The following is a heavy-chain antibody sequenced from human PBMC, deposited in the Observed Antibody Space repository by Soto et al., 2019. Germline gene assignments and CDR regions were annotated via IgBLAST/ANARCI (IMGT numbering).Heavy chain of an antibody. CDR3: ARHTYCGGDCYSLDV. CDR1: GYIFTSYW. D-gene: IGHD2-21*01. V-gene: IGHV5-51*01. CDR2: IYPGDSDT. J-gene: IGHJ6*03. Sequence: PGESLKISCNGSGYIFTSYWIGWVRQMPGKGLEWMGIIYPGDSDTRYSPSFQGQVTISADKSISTAYLQWSSLKASDTAMYYCARHTYCGGDCYSLDVWGQGTTVTVSS.